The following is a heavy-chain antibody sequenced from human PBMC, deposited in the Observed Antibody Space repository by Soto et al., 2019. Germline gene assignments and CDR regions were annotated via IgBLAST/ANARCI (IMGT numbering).Heavy chain of an antibody. CDR1: GFSFSDST. Sequence: LRLSCAASGFSFSDSTMNWVRQAPGKGLEWVSSISLRGRFIYYADSVKGRFTISRDNANNSLYLQMNSLRPEDTAVYFCARDPKLDAFDIWGQGTMVTVSS. CDR3: ARDPKLDAFDI. V-gene: IGHV3-21*01. D-gene: IGHD1-1*01. CDR2: ISLRGRFI. J-gene: IGHJ3*02.